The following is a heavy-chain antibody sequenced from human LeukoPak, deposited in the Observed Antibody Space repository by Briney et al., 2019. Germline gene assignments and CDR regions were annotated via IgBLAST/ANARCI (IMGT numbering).Heavy chain of an antibody. J-gene: IGHJ6*03. CDR1: GGTFSSYA. CDR2: IIPIFGTA. Sequence: SVKVSCKASGGTFSSYAIRWVRQAPGQGLEWMGGIIPIFGTANYAQKFQGRVTITADESTSTAYMELSSLRSEDTAVYYCARDGHYGLTRNMDVWGKGTTVTISS. V-gene: IGHV1-69*13. D-gene: IGHD4-17*01. CDR3: ARDGHYGLTRNMDV.